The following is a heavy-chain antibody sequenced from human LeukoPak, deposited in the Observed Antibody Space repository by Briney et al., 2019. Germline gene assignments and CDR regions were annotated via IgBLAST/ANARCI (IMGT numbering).Heavy chain of an antibody. CDR3: AREYSSSSVRRSFDF. CDR1: VGSISRYY. Sequence: PETLSLTCTVSVGSISRYYWNWIRQPPGKGLEWIGYIYYSGSTNYNPSLKSRVTTLVDTSKNQFSLRLSSVTAADTAVYYCAREYSSSSVRRSFDFWGQGTMVTVSS. D-gene: IGHD6-6*01. V-gene: IGHV4-59*08. J-gene: IGHJ3*01. CDR2: IYYSGST.